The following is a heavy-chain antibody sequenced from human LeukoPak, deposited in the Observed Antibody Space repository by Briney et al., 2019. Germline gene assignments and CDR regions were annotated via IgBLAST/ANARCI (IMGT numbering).Heavy chain of an antibody. CDR3: AREESSGWYGIDY. CDR2: FNPSGGST. V-gene: IGHV1-46*03. J-gene: IGHJ4*02. D-gene: IGHD6-19*01. CDR1: GYTFTRYS. Sequence: ASVKVSCKASGYTFTRYSMHWVRQAPGQGLEWMGIFNPSGGSTSYAQKFQGRVTMTRDTSTSTVYMELSSLRSEDTAVYYCAREESSGWYGIDYWGLGTLVTVPS.